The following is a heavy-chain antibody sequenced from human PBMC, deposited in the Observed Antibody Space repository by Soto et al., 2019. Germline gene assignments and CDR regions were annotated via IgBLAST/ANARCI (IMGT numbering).Heavy chain of an antibody. Sequence: GASVKVSCKASGYTFTGYYMHWVRQAPGQGLEWMGWINPNSGGTNYAQKFQGWVTMTRDTSISTAYMELSRLRSDDTAVYYCARDFGGYQLLTNWFDPWGQGTLVTVSS. CDR1: GYTFTGYY. V-gene: IGHV1-2*04. J-gene: IGHJ5*02. CDR3: ARDFGGYQLLTNWFDP. CDR2: INPNSGGT. D-gene: IGHD2-2*01.